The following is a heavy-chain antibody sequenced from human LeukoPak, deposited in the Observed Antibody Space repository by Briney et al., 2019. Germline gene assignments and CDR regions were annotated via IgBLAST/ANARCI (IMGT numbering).Heavy chain of an antibody. CDR1: EFSVGSNY. Sequence: GGSLRLSCAASEFSVGSNYMTWVRQAPGKGLEWVSLIYSGGSTYYADSVKGRFTISRDNAKNSLYLQMNSLRAEDTALYYCARGGGAYCGGDCYSSGAFDIWGQGTMVTVSS. V-gene: IGHV3-66*01. J-gene: IGHJ3*02. D-gene: IGHD2-21*02. CDR2: IYSGGST. CDR3: ARGGGAYCGGDCYSSGAFDI.